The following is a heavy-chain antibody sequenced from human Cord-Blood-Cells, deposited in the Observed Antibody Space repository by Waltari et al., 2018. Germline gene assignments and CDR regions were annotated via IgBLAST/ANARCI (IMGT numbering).Heavy chain of an antibody. CDR1: GGSFSGYY. CDR3: ARGRPPQH. J-gene: IGHJ4*02. V-gene: IGHV4-34*01. CDR2: INHSGST. Sequence: QVPLQQWGAGLLEPSETLSLTCAVYGGSFSGYYWSWIRQPPGKGLEWIGEINHSGSTNYNPSLKSRVTISVDTSKNQFSLKLSSVTAADAAVYYCARGRPPQHWGQGTLVTVSS.